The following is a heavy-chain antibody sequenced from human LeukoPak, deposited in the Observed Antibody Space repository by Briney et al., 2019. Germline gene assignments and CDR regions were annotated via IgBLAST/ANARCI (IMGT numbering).Heavy chain of an antibody. J-gene: IGHJ4*02. CDR3: ARGAVQFYFDY. Sequence: PGGSLRLSCAASAFTVSSNYMSWVRQAPGKGLEWVSVTYSGGVTYYADSVKGRFTISRDNSKNTLYLQMNSLRAEDTAVYYCARGAVQFYFDYWGQGTLVTVSS. CDR1: AFTVSSNY. D-gene: IGHD6-19*01. CDR2: TYSGGVT. V-gene: IGHV3-53*01.